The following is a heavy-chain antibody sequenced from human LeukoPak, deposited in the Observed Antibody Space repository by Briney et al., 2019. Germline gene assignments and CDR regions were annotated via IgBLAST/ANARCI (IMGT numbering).Heavy chain of an antibody. D-gene: IGHD7-27*01. CDR3: ARGLTGDHHY. Sequence: VASVKVSCKASGYTFTSYGISWVRQAPGQGLEWMGGIIPIFGTANYAQKFQGRVTITADESTSTAYMELSSLRSEDTAVYYCARGLTGDHHYWGQGTLVTVSS. J-gene: IGHJ4*02. CDR2: IIPIFGTA. CDR1: GYTFTSYG. V-gene: IGHV1-69*13.